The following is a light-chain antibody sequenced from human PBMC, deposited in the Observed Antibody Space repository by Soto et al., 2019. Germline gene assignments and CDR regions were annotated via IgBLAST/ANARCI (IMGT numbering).Light chain of an antibody. Sequence: LQMPQSPSTLSASVGDRVTITCRASQSISSWLAWYQQTPGKAPKLLIYKASSLESGVPSRFSGSGSGTEFTLTISSLQPDDFATYYCQQYNSYPWTFGQGTKVEIK. CDR1: QSISSW. J-gene: IGKJ1*01. V-gene: IGKV1-5*03. CDR3: QQYNSYPWT. CDR2: KAS.